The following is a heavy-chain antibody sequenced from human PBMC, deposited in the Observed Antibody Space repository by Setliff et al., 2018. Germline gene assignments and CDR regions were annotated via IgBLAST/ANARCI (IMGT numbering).Heavy chain of an antibody. CDR3: RVWVGMIEVDS. CDR1: GYSISSGHF. Sequence: PSETLSLTCGVSGYSISSGHFWGWIRQPPGKGLEWLGNIFHSGSTYYNPTHNSRVTMSVDTSKNQFYLLLTSVTAADTAVYYCRVWVGMIEVDSWAQGTLVTVSS. J-gene: IGHJ4*02. V-gene: IGHV4-38-2*01. D-gene: IGHD3-22*01. CDR2: IFHSGST.